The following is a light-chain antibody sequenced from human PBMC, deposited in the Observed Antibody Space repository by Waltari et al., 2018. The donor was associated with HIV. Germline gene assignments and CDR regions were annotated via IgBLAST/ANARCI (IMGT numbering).Light chain of an antibody. Sequence: QPVLTQPPSASGTPGQRVTMSCSRSSSNIENYNVYWYQQLTGAAPSLLIYKDTPRPSGVRDRFTCAKSGTSASLAISGLRSEDEADYYCVGWDSRLSGYVFGTGTKVTVL. V-gene: IGLV1-47*01. J-gene: IGLJ1*01. CDR3: VGWDSRLSGYV. CDR1: SSNIENYN. CDR2: KDT.